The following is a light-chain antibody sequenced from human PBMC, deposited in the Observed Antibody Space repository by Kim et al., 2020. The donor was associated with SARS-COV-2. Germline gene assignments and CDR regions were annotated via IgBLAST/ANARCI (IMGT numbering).Light chain of an antibody. CDR2: RDS. J-gene: IGLJ3*02. CDR1: RSNIGRNY. CDR3: ASWEDTVGM. Sequence: PCQDVTVSFSGARSNIGRNYVYWYQQVSGAAPYLLLYRDSQRPSGVPDRFSGSKSGTSASLVISGLQSDDEADYYCASWEDTVGMFGGGTQLTVL. V-gene: IGLV1-47*01.